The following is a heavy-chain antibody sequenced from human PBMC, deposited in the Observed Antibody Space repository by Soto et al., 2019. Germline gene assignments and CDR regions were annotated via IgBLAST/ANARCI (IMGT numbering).Heavy chain of an antibody. CDR1: GFTFDDYT. J-gene: IGHJ6*02. CDR3: AKDVSGYSYGYSAGPHYGMDV. CDR2: ISWDGGST. V-gene: IGHV3-43*01. D-gene: IGHD5-18*01. Sequence: GGSLRLSCAASGFTFDDYTMHWVRQAPGKGLEWVSLISWDGGSTYYADSVKGRFTISRDNSKNSLYLQMNSLRTEDTALYYCAKDVSGYSYGYSAGPHYGMDVWGQGTTVTVSS.